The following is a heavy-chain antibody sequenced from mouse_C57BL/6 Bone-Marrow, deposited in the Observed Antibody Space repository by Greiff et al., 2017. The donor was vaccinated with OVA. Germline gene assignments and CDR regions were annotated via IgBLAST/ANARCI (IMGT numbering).Heavy chain of an antibody. J-gene: IGHJ2*01. CDR1: GFSLSTSGMG. Sequence: QVTLKVSGPGILQSSQTLSLTCSFSGFSLSTSGMGLSWIRQPSGKGLEWLAHIYWDEDKCYNPFLKSRLTISKDTSRNQVFLKITSVDTADTATNNCARRAGLPTRDYFDYWGQGTTLTVSS. V-gene: IGHV8-12*01. CDR2: IYWDEDK. CDR3: ARRAGLPTRDYFDY. D-gene: IGHD3-3*01.